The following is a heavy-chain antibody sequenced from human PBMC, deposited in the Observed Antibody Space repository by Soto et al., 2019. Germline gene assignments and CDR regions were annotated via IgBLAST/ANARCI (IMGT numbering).Heavy chain of an antibody. CDR3: ARSPPPRRDGYISYWFDP. J-gene: IGHJ5*02. CDR2: INHSGST. V-gene: IGHV4-34*01. CDR1: GGSFSGYY. D-gene: IGHD5-12*01. Sequence: QVQLQQWGAGLLKPSETLSLTCAVYGGSFSGYYWSWIRQPPGKGLEWIGEINHSGSTNYNPSLKSRVNISVDTSKKQFSLKLSSVAAADTAVYYCARSPPPRRDGYISYWFDPWGQGTLVTVSS.